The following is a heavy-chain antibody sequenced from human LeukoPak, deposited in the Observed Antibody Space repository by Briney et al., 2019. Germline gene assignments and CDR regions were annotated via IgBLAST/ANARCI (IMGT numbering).Heavy chain of an antibody. V-gene: IGHV3-74*01. J-gene: IGHJ4*02. D-gene: IGHD3-16*01. CDR3: VRGLGS. CDR1: GFTFSSDW. CDR2: INGDGSST. Sequence: GGSLRLSCAASGFTFSSDWMHWVRQAPGKGLVCVSYINGDGSSTNYADSVRGRFTISRDNAKKTLYLQMNSLRDEDTAVYYCVRGLGSWGLGTLVTVSS.